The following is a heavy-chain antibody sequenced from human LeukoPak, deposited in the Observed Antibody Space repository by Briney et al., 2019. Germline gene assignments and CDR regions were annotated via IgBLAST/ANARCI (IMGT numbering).Heavy chain of an antibody. V-gene: IGHV4-34*01. D-gene: IGHD3-9*01. CDR2: INHSGST. CDR1: GGSFSGYY. J-gene: IGHJ3*02. CDR3: ASPGVGRWDDILTGYYRKDVFDI. Sequence: PSETLSLTCAVSGGSFSGYYWSWIRQPPGKGLEWIGEINHSGSTNYNPSLKSRVTISVDTSKNQFSLKLSSVTAADTAVYYCASPGVGRWDDILTGYYRKDVFDIWGQGTMVTVSS.